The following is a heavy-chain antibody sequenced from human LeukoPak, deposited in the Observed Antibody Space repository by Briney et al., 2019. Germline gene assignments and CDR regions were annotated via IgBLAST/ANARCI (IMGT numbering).Heavy chain of an antibody. CDR1: GYTFTSYD. Sequence: ASVKVSCKASGYTFTSYDINWVRQAPGQGLEWMGWISAYNGNTNYAQKLQGRVTMTTDTSTSTAYMELRSLRSDDTAVYYCARERAKYCGGDCPDAFDIWGQGTMVTVSS. CDR3: ARERAKYCGGDCPDAFDI. CDR2: ISAYNGNT. D-gene: IGHD2-21*02. J-gene: IGHJ3*02. V-gene: IGHV1-18*01.